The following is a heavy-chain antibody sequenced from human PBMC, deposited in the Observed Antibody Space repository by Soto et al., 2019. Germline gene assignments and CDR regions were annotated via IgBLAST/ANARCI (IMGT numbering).Heavy chain of an antibody. CDR3: GRVTVRGTYWYFDL. J-gene: IGHJ2*01. D-gene: IGHD3-10*01. V-gene: IGHV3-30-3*01. CDR2: ISYDGSNK. CDR1: GFTFSSYA. Sequence: QVQLVESGGGVVQPGRSLRLSCAASGFTFSSYAMHWVRQAPGKGLEWVAVISYDGSNKYYADSVKGRFTISRDNSMNTQYLQINSLRAEDTAVYYCGRVTVRGTYWYFDLWGRGTLVTVSS.